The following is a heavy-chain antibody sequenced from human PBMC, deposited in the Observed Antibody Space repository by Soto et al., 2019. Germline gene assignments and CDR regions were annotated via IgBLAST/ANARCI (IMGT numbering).Heavy chain of an antibody. CDR3: ARFWRGPAAIYYYYGMDV. V-gene: IGHV4-31*03. J-gene: IGHJ6*02. CDR2: IYYSGST. Sequence: SETLSLTCTVSGGSISSGGYYWSWIRQHPGKGLEWIGYIYYSGSTYYNPSLKSRVTISVDTSKNQFSLKLSSATAADTAVYYCARFWRGPAAIYYYYGMDVWGQGTTVTVSS. CDR1: GGSISSGGYY. D-gene: IGHD2-2*01.